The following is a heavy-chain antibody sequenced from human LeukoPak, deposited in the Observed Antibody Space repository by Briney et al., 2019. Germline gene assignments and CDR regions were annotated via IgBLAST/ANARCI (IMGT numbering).Heavy chain of an antibody. J-gene: IGHJ4*02. Sequence: GGSLRLSCAASGFTFSSYAMNWVRQAPGKGLEWVSGIGYTGDSTFYADSVKGRFTVSRDSSKNTLFLHMNSLRAEDTAVYYCARDPTDYGDQPGYWGQGTLVTVSS. CDR1: GFTFSSYA. D-gene: IGHD4-17*01. CDR2: IGYTGDST. CDR3: ARDPTDYGDQPGY. V-gene: IGHV3-23*01.